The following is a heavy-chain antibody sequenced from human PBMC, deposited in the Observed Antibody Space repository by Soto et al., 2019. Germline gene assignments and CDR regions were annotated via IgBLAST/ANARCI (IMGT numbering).Heavy chain of an antibody. V-gene: IGHV3-21*01. J-gene: IGHJ6*02. CDR1: GFTFSSYS. CDR2: ISSSSFSI. CDR3: ARNESSNIYGMDV. D-gene: IGHD6-6*01. Sequence: GSLRLSCAASGFTFSSYSMNWVRQAPGKGLEWVSSISSSSFSINYADSVKGRFSISRDNAQNSLHLQMNNLRAEDTAVYYCARNESSNIYGMDVWGQGTTVTVSS.